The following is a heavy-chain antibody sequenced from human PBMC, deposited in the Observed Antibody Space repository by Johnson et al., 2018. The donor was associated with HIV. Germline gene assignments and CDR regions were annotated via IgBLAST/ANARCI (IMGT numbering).Heavy chain of an antibody. J-gene: IGHJ3*02. CDR1: GLTFSSYG. CDR2: ISYDGSKK. D-gene: IGHD3-10*01. CDR3: AKAPYGSGIRPGAFDI. Sequence: QVQLVESGGGVVQPGRSLRLSCAASGLTFSSYGMHWVRQAPGKGLEWVAVISYDGSKKYYAGSVKGRFTISRDNSKTTLYLQMNSLRAEDTAVYYCAKAPYGSGIRPGAFDIWGQGTMGTVSS. V-gene: IGHV3-30*18.